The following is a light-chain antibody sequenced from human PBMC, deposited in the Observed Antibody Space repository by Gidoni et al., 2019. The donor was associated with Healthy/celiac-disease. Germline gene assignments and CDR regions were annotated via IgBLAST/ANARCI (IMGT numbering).Light chain of an antibody. Sequence: DIQMTQSPSSLSASVGDRVTITCRASQSISSYLNWYQQKPGKAPKLLIYAASSLQSGVPSRFSGSGAGTDCTLTISCLQPEDFATYYCQQSYSTVLTFGGGTKVEIK. CDR3: QQSYSTVLT. J-gene: IGKJ4*01. V-gene: IGKV1-39*01. CDR2: AAS. CDR1: QSISSY.